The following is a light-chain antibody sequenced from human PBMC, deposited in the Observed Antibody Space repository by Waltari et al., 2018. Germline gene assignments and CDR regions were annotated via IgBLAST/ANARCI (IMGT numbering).Light chain of an antibody. Sequence: QLVLTQSPSASASLGASVKLTCTLSSGHSTNVIAWLQKRPERGPRYLMKVNSDCSHNKGDEIPDRFSGSSSGAEHYLTISSLQSEDEADYYCQTGGHGTWVFGGGTKLTVL. J-gene: IGLJ3*02. CDR3: QTGGHGTWV. CDR1: SGHSTNV. V-gene: IGLV4-69*01. CDR2: VNSDCSH.